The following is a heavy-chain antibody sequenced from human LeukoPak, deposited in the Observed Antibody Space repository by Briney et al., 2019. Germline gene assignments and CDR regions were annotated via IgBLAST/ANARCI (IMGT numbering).Heavy chain of an antibody. J-gene: IGHJ3*02. D-gene: IGHD3-10*01. CDR3: ARHERGFLWGGFDI. Sequence: SETLSLTCTVSGGSISSYYWSWIRQPPGKGLEWIGYIYYSGSTSYNPSLKSRVTISVDTSNNQFFLKLNSVTAADTAVYYCARHERGFLWGGFDIWGQGAMVTVSS. CDR1: GGSISSYY. V-gene: IGHV4-59*08. CDR2: IYYSGST.